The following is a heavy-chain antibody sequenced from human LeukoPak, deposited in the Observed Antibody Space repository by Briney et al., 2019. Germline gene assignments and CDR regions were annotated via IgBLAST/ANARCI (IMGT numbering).Heavy chain of an antibody. V-gene: IGHV7-4-1*02. Sequence: ASVKVSCKASGYTFTTYALNWVRQAPGQGLEWMGWINTNTGNPTYAQGFTGRFVFSLDTSVSTAYLQVSSLKAEDTAVYYCARPSFYDSSGMDDDAFDIWGQGKMVTVSS. CDR1: GYTFTTYA. CDR3: ARPSFYDSSGMDDDAFDI. CDR2: INTNTGNP. D-gene: IGHD3-22*01. J-gene: IGHJ3*02.